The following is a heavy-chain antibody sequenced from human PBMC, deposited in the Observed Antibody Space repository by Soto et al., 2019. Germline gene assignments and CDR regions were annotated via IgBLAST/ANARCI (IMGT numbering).Heavy chain of an antibody. CDR1: GYTFTSYD. CDR2: MNPNSGNT. CDR3: ARGLIXSSSFGRMTYYYYGMDV. J-gene: IGHJ6*02. Sequence: ASVKVSCKASGYTFTSYDINWVRQATGQGLEWMGWMNPNSGNTGYAQKFQGRVTMTRNTSISTAYMELSSLRSEDTAVYYCARGLIXSSSFGRMTYYYYGMDVWGQGTTVTVSS. V-gene: IGHV1-8*01. D-gene: IGHD6-6*01.